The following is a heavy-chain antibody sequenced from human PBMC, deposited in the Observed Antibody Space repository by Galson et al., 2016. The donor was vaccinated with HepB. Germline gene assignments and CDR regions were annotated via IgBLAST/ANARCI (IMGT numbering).Heavy chain of an antibody. CDR1: GFTFSDYY. D-gene: IGHD5-24*01. CDR2: ISSSSSYT. V-gene: IGHV3-11*06. J-gene: IGHJ4*02. Sequence: SLRLSCAASGFTFSDYYMNWIRQAPGKGLEWVSYISSSSSYTNYADSVKGRFTISRDNAKNSLFLQMNSLRAEDTAVYYCARAIGGWLHFDYWGQGTLVTVSS. CDR3: ARAIGGWLHFDY.